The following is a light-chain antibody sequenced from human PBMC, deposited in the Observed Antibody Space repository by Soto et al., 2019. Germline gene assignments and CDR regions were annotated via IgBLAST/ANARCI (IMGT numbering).Light chain of an antibody. CDR1: EDVSSK. J-gene: IGKJ1*01. Sequence: ILMTQSPATLSVSPGGRATLSCRASEDVSSKLAWYQQKPGLPPRLVIYDASTRATGIPGRFSGSGSGKDFMLPISGLQSEDFVIYYWLQYDTWPPGTFGQGTKVEI. V-gene: IGKV3-15*01. CDR2: DAS. CDR3: LQYDTWPPGT.